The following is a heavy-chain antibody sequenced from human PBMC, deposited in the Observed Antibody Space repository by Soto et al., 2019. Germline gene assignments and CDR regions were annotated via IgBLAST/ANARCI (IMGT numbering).Heavy chain of an antibody. J-gene: IGHJ4*02. CDR3: INETSPGGLDY. CDR1: AFTSNYSA. D-gene: IGHD1-26*01. V-gene: IGHV3-9*02. Sequence: GESLRLSCVASAFTSNYSAMHCLRQGPGKGLAWVSGIYWDRNRIDYADPVRGRFNTSRENAKKSLYLEMNSLRVEDTALYYCINETSPGGLDYWRQGTMVTVSS. CDR2: IYWDRNRI.